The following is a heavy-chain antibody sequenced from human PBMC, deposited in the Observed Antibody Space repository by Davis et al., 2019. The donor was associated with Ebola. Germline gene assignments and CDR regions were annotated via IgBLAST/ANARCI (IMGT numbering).Heavy chain of an antibody. V-gene: IGHV1-46*01. Sequence: GESLKISCKASGYTFGDYYIHWVMQAPGQGPEWMGLINARDAYTEYAQKFQGRVTWTRDTSTSTVYMELNSLRSEDTAVYYCARDEVNTRSRDFDYWGQGTLVTVSS. CDR2: INARDAYT. J-gene: IGHJ4*02. CDR1: GYTFGDYY. CDR3: ARDEVNTRSRDFDY. D-gene: IGHD2/OR15-2a*01.